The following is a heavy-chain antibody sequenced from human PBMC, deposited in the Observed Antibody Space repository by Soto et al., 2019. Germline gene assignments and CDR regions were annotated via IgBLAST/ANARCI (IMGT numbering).Heavy chain of an antibody. CDR1: GYTFTSYA. CDR2: INAGNGNT. V-gene: IGHV1-3*01. CDR3: ARKYCSSTSCFPFDY. J-gene: IGHJ4*02. D-gene: IGHD2-2*01. Sequence: ASVKVSCKASGYTFTSYAMHWVRQAPGQRLEWMGWINAGNGNTKYSQKFQGRVTITRDTSASTAYMELSSLRSEDTAVYYCARKYCSSTSCFPFDYWGQGTLVTVSS.